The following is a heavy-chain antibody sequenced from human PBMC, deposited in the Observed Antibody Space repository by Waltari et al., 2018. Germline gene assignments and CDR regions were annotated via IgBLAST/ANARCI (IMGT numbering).Heavy chain of an antibody. Sequence: EVQLVESGGGLVQPGGSLRLSCAASGFTLSSYDMHWVRQGTGKGREWGPTIDIACETNYPGSVKGRFTISRENAKNSLYLQMNSLRAGDTAVYYCTRGRFYYDSSGYYFFAYWGQGTLVTVSS. CDR3: TRGRFYYDSSGYYFFAY. CDR2: IDIACET. V-gene: IGHV3-13*01. J-gene: IGHJ4*02. D-gene: IGHD3-22*01. CDR1: GFTLSSYD.